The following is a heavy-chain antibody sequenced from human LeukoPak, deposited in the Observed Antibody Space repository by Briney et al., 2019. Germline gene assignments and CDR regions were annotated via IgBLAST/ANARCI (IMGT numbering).Heavy chain of an antibody. D-gene: IGHD4/OR15-4a*01. J-gene: IGHJ4*02. Sequence: PSETLFLNCNVSGDSISNVNYYWGWIRQPPGKGLEWIGTIYHNGKTYYNPSQRSRLTLSVDTSTNQLSLKLTSVTASDTAVYYCATLPYGDSDSWGQGTLVTVSS. CDR3: ATLPYGDSDS. CDR1: GDSISNVNYY. CDR2: IYHNGKT. V-gene: IGHV4-39*01.